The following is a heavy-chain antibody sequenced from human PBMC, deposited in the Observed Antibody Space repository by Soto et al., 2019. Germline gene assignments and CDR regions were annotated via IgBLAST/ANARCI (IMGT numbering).Heavy chain of an antibody. CDR3: ARELRFLEWLSVNDAFDI. Sequence: GGSLRLSCAASGFTFSSYGMHWVRQAPGKGLGWVAVIWYDGSNKYYADSVKGRFTISRDNSKNTLYLQMNSLRAEDTAVYYCARELRFLEWLSVNDAFDIWGQGTMVTVSS. CDR1: GFTFSSYG. J-gene: IGHJ3*02. D-gene: IGHD3-3*01. CDR2: IWYDGSNK. V-gene: IGHV3-33*01.